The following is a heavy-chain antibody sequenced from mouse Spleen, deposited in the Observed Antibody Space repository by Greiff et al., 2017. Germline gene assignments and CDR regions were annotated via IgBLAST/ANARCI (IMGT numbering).Heavy chain of an antibody. Sequence: VQLQESGAELVRPGASVKLSCKASGYTFTDYYINWVKQRPGQGLEWIARIYPGSGNTYYNEKFKGKATLTAEKSSSTAYMQLSSLTSEDSAVYFCARFSVIYWYFDVWGAGTTVTVSS. J-gene: IGHJ1*01. CDR2: IYPGSGNT. CDR3: ARFSVIYWYFDV. V-gene: IGHV1-76*01. CDR1: GYTFTDYY.